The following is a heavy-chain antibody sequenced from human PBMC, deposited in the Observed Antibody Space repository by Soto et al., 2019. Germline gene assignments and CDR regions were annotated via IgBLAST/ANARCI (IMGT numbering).Heavy chain of an antibody. V-gene: IGHV3-33*01. J-gene: IGHJ6*02. CDR1: GFTFSSYG. CDR2: IWYDGSNK. CDR3: ARDFYGDPGGVGMDV. D-gene: IGHD4-17*01. Sequence: QVPLVESGGGVVQPGRSLRLSCAASGFTFSSYGMHWVRQAPGKGLEWVAVIWYDGSNKYYADSVKGRFTISRDNSKNTLYLQMNSLRAEDTAVYYCARDFYGDPGGVGMDVWGQGTTVTVSS.